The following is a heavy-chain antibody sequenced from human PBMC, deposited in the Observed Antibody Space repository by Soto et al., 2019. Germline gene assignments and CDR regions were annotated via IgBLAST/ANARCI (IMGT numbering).Heavy chain of an antibody. J-gene: IGHJ3*02. CDR2: INPSGGST. D-gene: IGHD6-13*01. V-gene: IGHV1-46*01. CDR1: GYTFTSYY. CDR3: ARVRGGSSSWTDAFDI. Sequence: QVQLVQSGAEVKKPGASVKVSCKASGYTFTSYYMHWVRQAPGQGLEWMGIINPSGGSTSYAQKFQGRVTMTRDTSTSTVYMKLSSLRSEDTAVYYCARVRGGSSSWTDAFDIWGQGTMVTVSS.